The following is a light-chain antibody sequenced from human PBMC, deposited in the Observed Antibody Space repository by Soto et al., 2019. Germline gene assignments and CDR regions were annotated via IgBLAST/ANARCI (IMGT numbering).Light chain of an antibody. V-gene: IGKV1-39*01. J-gene: IGKJ1*01. CDR1: HIITNY. CDR3: QQTYSTPQT. Sequence: DIQMTQSPSSLSASVGDTVTITCRASHIITNYLNWYQQKPRKAPKLLIYAASSLQSGVPSRFSGSGSGTDFTLTISSLQPEDFATYYCQQTYSTPQTFGQGTKVEIK. CDR2: AAS.